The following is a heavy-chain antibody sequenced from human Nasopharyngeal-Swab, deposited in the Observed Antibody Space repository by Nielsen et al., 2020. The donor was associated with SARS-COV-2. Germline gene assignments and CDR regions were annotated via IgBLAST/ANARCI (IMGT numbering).Heavy chain of an antibody. D-gene: IGHD5-18*01. J-gene: IGHJ4*02. V-gene: IGHV1-69*13. CDR3: ASEGAPIDSYGFRDKGLLGY. Sequence: SVKVSCKASGGTFSSYAIGWVRQAPGQGLEWMGGIIPIFGTANYAQKFQGRVTITADESTSTAYMELSSLRSEDTAVYYCASEGAPIDSYGFRDKGLLGYWGQGTLVTVSS. CDR1: GGTFSSYA. CDR2: IIPIFGTA.